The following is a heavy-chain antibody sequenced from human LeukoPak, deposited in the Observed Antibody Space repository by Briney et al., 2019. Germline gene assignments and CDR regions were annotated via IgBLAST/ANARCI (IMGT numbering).Heavy chain of an antibody. CDR1: GYTFTSYG. D-gene: IGHD3-10*01. CDR3: AREGVRGSGSPNYYYYYMDV. V-gene: IGHV1-18*01. J-gene: IGHJ6*03. CDR2: ISAYNGNT. Sequence: ASVKVSCKASGYTFTSYGISWVRQAPGQGLEWMGWISAYNGNTNYAQKFQGRVTITADKSTSTAYMELSSLRSEDTAVYYCAREGVRGSGSPNYYYYYMDVWGKGTTVTVSS.